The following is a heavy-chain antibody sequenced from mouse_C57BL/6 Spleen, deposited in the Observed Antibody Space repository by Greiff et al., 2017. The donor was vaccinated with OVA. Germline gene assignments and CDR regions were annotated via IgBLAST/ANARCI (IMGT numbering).Heavy chain of an antibody. CDR3: ARGAGGNYAWFAY. V-gene: IGHV1-64*01. Sequence: VQLQQPGAELVKPGASVKLSCKASGYTFTSYWMHWVKQRPGQGLEWIEMIHPNSGSTNYNEKFKSKATLTVDKSSSTAYMQLSSLTSEDSAVYYCARGAGGNYAWFAYWGQGTLVTVSA. CDR2: IHPNSGST. D-gene: IGHD2-1*01. CDR1: GYTFTSYW. J-gene: IGHJ3*01.